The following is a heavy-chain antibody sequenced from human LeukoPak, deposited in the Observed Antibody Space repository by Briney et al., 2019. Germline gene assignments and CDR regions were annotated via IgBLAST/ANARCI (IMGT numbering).Heavy chain of an antibody. CDR2: VSAYNGNT. D-gene: IGHD6-13*01. CDR1: GYTFTSYG. J-gene: IGHJ5*02. V-gene: IGHV1-18*01. Sequence: ASVKVSCKASGYTFTSYGISWVRQAPGQGLEWMGWVSAYNGNTNYAQKLQSGVTMTTDTSTSTAYMELRSLRSDDTAVYYCARVAGIAAAYWFDPWGQGTLVTVSS. CDR3: ARVAGIAAAYWFDP.